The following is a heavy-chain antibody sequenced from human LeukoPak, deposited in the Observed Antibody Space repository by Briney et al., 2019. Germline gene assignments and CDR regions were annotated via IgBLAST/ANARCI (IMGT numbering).Heavy chain of an antibody. J-gene: IGHJ4*02. CDR3: ASLITMVRGVMIPY. CDR1: GYTFTSYG. V-gene: IGHV1-18*01. Sequence: ASVKVSCKASGYTFTSYGISWVRQAPGQGLEWMGWISAYNGNTNYAQKLLGRVTMTTDTSTSTAYMELRSLRSGDTAVYYCASLITMVRGVMIPYWGQGTLVTVSS. D-gene: IGHD3-10*01. CDR2: ISAYNGNT.